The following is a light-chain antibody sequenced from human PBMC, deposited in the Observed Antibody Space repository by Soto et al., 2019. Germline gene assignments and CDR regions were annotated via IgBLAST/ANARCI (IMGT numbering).Light chain of an antibody. CDR3: SSYMNRITIV. J-gene: IGLJ1*01. Sequence: QSALTQPASVSGSPGQSITISCTGTSSDVGAYNYVSWYQQLPGKAPKLMIYEVSHRPSGVSNRFSGSKSGNTASLTISGLQAEDEADYYCSSYMNRITIVFGIGTKVTVL. CDR1: SSDVGAYNY. CDR2: EVS. V-gene: IGLV2-14*01.